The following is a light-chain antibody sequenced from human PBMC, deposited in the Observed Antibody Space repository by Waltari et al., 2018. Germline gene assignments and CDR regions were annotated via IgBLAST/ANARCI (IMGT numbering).Light chain of an antibody. J-gene: IGLJ3*02. CDR1: PGIGGKSDF. CDR3: CSYVQKDIWL. Sequence: QSALPQPASVSGAPGQSITLSCRAVPGIGGKSDFASWYQHHPGKVPKLLIYEVIKRPPDISDRFTGSKSGNTASLSISGLQADDEADYYCCSYVQKDIWLFGRGTKVTVL. V-gene: IGLV2-23*02. CDR2: EVI.